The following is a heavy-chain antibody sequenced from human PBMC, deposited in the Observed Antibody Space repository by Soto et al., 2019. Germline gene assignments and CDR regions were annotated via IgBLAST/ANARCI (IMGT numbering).Heavy chain of an antibody. V-gene: IGHV3-72*01. Sequence: PGGSLRLSCAASGFRFRDFFMDWVRQAPGKGLEWVGRSRNKNNDYNTDYAASVKGRFTISRHESENSLLLQVNNLKIEDTAVYYCALNYYGRDVLGQGTTVTVS. J-gene: IGHJ6*02. CDR3: ALNYYGRDV. CDR2: SRNKNNDYNT. CDR1: GFRFRDFF.